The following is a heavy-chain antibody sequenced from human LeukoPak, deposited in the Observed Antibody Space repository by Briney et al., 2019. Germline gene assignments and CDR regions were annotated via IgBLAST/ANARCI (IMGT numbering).Heavy chain of an antibody. J-gene: IGHJ5*02. Sequence: GGSLTLSCAASGFTFSDYYMSWICQAPGKGLEWVSYISSSGSTIYYADSVKGRFTISRDNAKNSLYLQMNSLRAEDTAVYYCARERSNYPGDGGFDPWGQGTLVTVSS. CDR2: ISSSGSTI. V-gene: IGHV3-11*04. CDR3: ARERSNYPGDGGFDP. D-gene: IGHD4-11*01. CDR1: GFTFSDYY.